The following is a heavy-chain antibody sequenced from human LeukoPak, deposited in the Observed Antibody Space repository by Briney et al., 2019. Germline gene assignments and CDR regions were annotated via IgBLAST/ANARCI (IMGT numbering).Heavy chain of an antibody. V-gene: IGHV4-31*03. CDR1: GGSISSGGYY. CDR3: AREYYDILTGSLGLDP. CDR2: IYYSGST. J-gene: IGHJ5*02. D-gene: IGHD3-9*01. Sequence: SETLSLTCTVSGGSISSGGYYWSWIRQHPGKGLEWIGYIYYSGSTYYNPSLKSRVTISVDTSKNQFSLKLSSVTAADTAVYYCAREYYDILTGSLGLDPWGQGTLVTASS.